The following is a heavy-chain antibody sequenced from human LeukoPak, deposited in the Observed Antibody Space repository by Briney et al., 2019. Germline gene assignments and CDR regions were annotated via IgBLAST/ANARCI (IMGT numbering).Heavy chain of an antibody. J-gene: IGHJ6*02. D-gene: IGHD6-13*01. Sequence: SQTLSLTCTVSGGSISSGGSYWSRIRQHPGKGLEWIGYIYYSGSTYYNPSLKSRVTISVDTSKNQFSLKLGSVTAADTAVYYCARDPITAAPEGYYYYGMDVWGQGTTVTVSS. CDR1: GGSISSGGSY. V-gene: IGHV4-31*03. CDR2: IYYSGST. CDR3: ARDPITAAPEGYYYYGMDV.